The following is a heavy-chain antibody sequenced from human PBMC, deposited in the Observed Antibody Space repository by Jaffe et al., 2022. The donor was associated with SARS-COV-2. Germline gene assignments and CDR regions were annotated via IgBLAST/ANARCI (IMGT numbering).Heavy chain of an antibody. Sequence: EVQLVESGGDLVQPGRSLRLSCAASGFSFDDYAMHWVRKAPGKGLEWVSGISWNSGNIGYADSVKGRFTISRDNAKNSLYLQMNSLRTEDTALYYCAKGNYYHSSGYYLGDALDIWGQGTMVTVSS. CDR2: ISWNSGNI. D-gene: IGHD3-22*01. CDR1: GFSFDDYA. J-gene: IGHJ3*02. V-gene: IGHV3-9*01. CDR3: AKGNYYHSSGYYLGDALDI.